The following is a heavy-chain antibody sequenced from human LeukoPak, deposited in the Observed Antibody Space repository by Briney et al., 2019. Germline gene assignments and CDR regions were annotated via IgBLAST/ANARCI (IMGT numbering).Heavy chain of an antibody. V-gene: IGHV4-39*07. CDR3: ASGGGSWDGIFDY. J-gene: IGHJ4*02. CDR1: GFTVSSNY. D-gene: IGHD2-15*01. Sequence: GSLRLSCAASGFTVSSNYMSWVRQAPGKGLEWIGSIYYSGSTYYNPSLKSRVTISVDTSKNQFSLKLSSVTAADTAVYYCASGGGSWDGIFDYWGQGTLVTVSS. CDR2: IYYSGST.